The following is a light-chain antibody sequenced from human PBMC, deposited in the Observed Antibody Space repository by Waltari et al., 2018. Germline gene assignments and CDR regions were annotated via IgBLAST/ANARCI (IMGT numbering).Light chain of an antibody. V-gene: IGLV2-23*02. CDR3: SSYAGSSKGV. J-gene: IGLJ2*01. CDR2: AVS. Sequence: QSALTQPASVSGSPGQSITISCTGTSSDVGNYKRVSWYQQHPAKARKLMIYAVSKRPSGVSDRFAGSKSGDMASLTISGLQPEDEAEYFCSSYAGSSKGVFGGGTKVTVL. CDR1: SSDVGNYKR.